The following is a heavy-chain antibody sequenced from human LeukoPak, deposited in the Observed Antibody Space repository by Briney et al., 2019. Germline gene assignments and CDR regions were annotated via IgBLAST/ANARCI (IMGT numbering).Heavy chain of an antibody. J-gene: IGHJ3*02. D-gene: IGHD2-2*01. CDR1: GFTFRNYW. Sequence: PGGSLRLSCAGAGFTFRNYWMNWVRQAPGKGLEWVANIKEDGSEKYYVDSVKGRFTVSRDNAKNSLYPQMNSLRAEDTAVYYCARAGGYCSSTSCYLTAFDIWGQGTMVTVSS. V-gene: IGHV3-7*01. CDR2: IKEDGSEK. CDR3: ARAGGYCSSTSCYLTAFDI.